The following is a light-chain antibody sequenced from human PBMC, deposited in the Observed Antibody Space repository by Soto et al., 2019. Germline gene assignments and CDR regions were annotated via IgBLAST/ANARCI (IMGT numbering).Light chain of an antibody. CDR1: QGVRSW. CDR2: AAS. Sequence: DIQMTQSPSSMSASVGDRVTITCRASQGVRSWLAWYQQKPGKAPKLLIYAASSLQSGVPSRFSGSGSGTDFTLTITTLQPEEFGTYYCQQSNSFPVTFGGGTKVDIK. V-gene: IGKV1-12*01. CDR3: QQSNSFPVT. J-gene: IGKJ4*01.